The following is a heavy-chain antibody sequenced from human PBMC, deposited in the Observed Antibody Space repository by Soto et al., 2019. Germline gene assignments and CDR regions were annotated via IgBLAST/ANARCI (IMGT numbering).Heavy chain of an antibody. D-gene: IGHD6-19*01. V-gene: IGHV4-39*02. CDR3: ATDSGWYRPFDY. Sequence: SETLSLTCTVSDGSISSSSYYWGWIRQPPGKGLEWIGSIYYSGSTYYNPSLKSRVTISVDTSKNQFSLKLSSVTAADTAVDYCATDSGWYRPFDYWGQGTLVTVSS. CDR1: DGSISSSSYY. CDR2: IYYSGST. J-gene: IGHJ4*02.